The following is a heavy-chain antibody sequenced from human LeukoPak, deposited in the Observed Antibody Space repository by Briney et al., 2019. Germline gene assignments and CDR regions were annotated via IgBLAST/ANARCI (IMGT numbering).Heavy chain of an antibody. CDR2: INPNSGGT. J-gene: IGHJ4*02. Sequence: RASVKVSCKASGYTFTGYYMHWVRQAPGQGLEWIGWINPNSGGTNYAQKFQGRVTMTRDTSISTAYIELSRLRSDDTAVYYCARDLLDYAYYYDSSGYYAPVDYWGQGTLVTVSS. V-gene: IGHV1-2*02. D-gene: IGHD3-22*01. CDR3: ARDLLDYAYYYDSSGYYAPVDY. CDR1: GYTFTGYY.